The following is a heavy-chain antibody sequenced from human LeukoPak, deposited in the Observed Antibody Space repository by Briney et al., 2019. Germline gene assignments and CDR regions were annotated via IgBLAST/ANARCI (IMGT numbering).Heavy chain of an antibody. V-gene: IGHV4-61*02. D-gene: IGHD3-10*01. J-gene: IGHJ6*03. Sequence: SQTLSLTCSVSGASISSGSDYWIWIRQPAGKGLEWIGRIYTSGSTNYNPSLKSRVTISVDTSKNQFSLKLSSVTAADTAVYYCARESLGGFGPYYYYYYMDVWGKGTTVTVSS. CDR1: GASISSGSDY. CDR2: IYTSGST. CDR3: ARESLGGFGPYYYYYYMDV.